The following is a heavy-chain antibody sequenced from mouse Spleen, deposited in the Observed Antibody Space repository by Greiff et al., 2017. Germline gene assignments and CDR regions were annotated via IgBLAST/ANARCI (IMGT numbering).Heavy chain of an antibody. CDR3: ARDYDYLYAMDY. CDR1: GYSITSGYY. D-gene: IGHD2-4*01. J-gene: IGHJ4*01. Sequence: DVKLVESGPGLVKPSQSLSLTCSVTGYSITSGYYWNWIRQFPGNKLEWMGYISYDGSNNYNPSLKNRISITRDTSKNQFFLKLNSVTTEDTATYYCARDYDYLYAMDYWGQGTSVTVSS. V-gene: IGHV3-6*01. CDR2: ISYDGSN.